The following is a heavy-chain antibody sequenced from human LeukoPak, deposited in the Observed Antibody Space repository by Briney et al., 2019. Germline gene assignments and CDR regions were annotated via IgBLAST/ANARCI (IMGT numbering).Heavy chain of an antibody. D-gene: IGHD2-2*02. CDR3: AVHYCSSTSCYTSWDY. J-gene: IGHJ4*02. Sequence: SETLSLTCAVYGGSFSGYYWSWIRQPPGKGLEWIGEINHSGSTNYNPSLKSRVTISVDTSKNQSSLKLSSVTAADTAVYYCAVHYCSSTSCYTSWDYWGQGTLVTVSS. CDR1: GGSFSGYY. CDR2: INHSGST. V-gene: IGHV4-34*01.